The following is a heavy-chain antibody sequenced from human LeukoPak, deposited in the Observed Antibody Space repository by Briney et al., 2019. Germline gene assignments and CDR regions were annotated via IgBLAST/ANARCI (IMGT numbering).Heavy chain of an antibody. CDR2: IYTSGST. V-gene: IGHV4-61*02. CDR3: ARDRLTGQGWFDP. Sequence: SETLSLTCTVSGGSISSGSYYWSWIRQPAGKGLEWIGRIYTSGSTNYNPSLKSRVTISVDTSKNQFSLKLSSVTAADTAVYYCARDRLTGQGWFDPWGQGTLVTVSS. J-gene: IGHJ5*02. D-gene: IGHD3-9*01. CDR1: GGSISSGSYY.